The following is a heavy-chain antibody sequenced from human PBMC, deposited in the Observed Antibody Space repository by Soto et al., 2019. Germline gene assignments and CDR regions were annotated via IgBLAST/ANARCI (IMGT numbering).Heavy chain of an antibody. Sequence: EVQLLESGGGLVQPGGSLRLSCEGAGFTFSSYAMNWVRQAPGKGLEWVSVISANGGHTFYADSVRGRFTISRDNSKNTLYLQMNSLRAEDTAVYYCAKYFGYHYGNYYFDYWGQGSLVAVSS. CDR2: ISANGGHT. V-gene: IGHV3-23*01. D-gene: IGHD5-18*01. J-gene: IGHJ4*02. CDR3: AKYFGYHYGNYYFDY. CDR1: GFTFSSYA.